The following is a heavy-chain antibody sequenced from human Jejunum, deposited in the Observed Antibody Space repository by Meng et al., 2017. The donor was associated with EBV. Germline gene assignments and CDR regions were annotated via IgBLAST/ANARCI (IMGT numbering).Heavy chain of an antibody. CDR2: MIGSDGST. J-gene: IGHJ4*02. D-gene: IGHD6-19*01. CDR1: GFSFGTFY. Sequence: EGQLLGSGEGLVRPGGALGPSCAASGFSFGTFYMTWARQAPGKGLDWVSTMIGSDGSTHYADSVKGRFTMSRDNSKNTLYLEMDSLRVEDTAVYYCVKGAWCDDWGQGTLVTVSS. V-gene: IGHV3-23*01. CDR3: VKGAWCDD.